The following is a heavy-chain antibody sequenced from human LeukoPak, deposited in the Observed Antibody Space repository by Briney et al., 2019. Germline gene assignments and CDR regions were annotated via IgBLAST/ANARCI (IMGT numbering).Heavy chain of an antibody. D-gene: IGHD5-24*01. J-gene: IGHJ4*02. Sequence: SVKVSCKASGGTFSSYAISWVRQAPGQGLEWMGGIIPIFGTANYAQKFQGRVTITTDESTSTAYMELSSLRSEDTAVYYCASSWDSYNSPFDYWGQGTLVTVSS. V-gene: IGHV1-69*05. CDR3: ASSWDSYNSPFDY. CDR2: IIPIFGTA. CDR1: GGTFSSYA.